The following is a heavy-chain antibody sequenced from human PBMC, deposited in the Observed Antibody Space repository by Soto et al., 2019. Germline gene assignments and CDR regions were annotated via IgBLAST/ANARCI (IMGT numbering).Heavy chain of an antibody. CDR3: AKGSQMWTPDY. CDR1: GYTFTDSA. J-gene: IGHJ4*02. D-gene: IGHD2-21*01. CDR2: INTGNGNT. Sequence: ASVKVSCKASGYTFTDSAMHWVRQAPGQRLEWMGWINTGNGNTKYSQKFQGRVTTTRDTSATTANMELSSLRSEDTAVYYCAKGSQMWTPDYWGQGTLVTVSS. V-gene: IGHV1-3*04.